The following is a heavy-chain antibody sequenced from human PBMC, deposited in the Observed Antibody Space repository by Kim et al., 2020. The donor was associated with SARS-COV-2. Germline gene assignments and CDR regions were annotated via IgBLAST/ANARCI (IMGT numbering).Heavy chain of an antibody. J-gene: IGHJ4*02. CDR1: GFTFSSYA. Sequence: GGSLRLSCAASGFTFSSYAMSWVRQAPGKGLEWVSAISGSGGSTYYADSVKGRFTISRDNSKNTLYLQMNSLRAEDTAVYYCAKDLGDIYYDSSGYLTAYWGQGTLVTVSS. CDR2: ISGSGGST. V-gene: IGHV3-23*01. D-gene: IGHD3-22*01. CDR3: AKDLGDIYYDSSGYLTAY.